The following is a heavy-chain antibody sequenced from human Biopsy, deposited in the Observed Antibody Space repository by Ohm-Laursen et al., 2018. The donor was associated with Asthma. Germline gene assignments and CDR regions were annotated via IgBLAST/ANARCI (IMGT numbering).Heavy chain of an antibody. CDR2: IYYSGST. CDR3: ARAQDYYDSRGYYRSFDY. J-gene: IGHJ4*02. D-gene: IGHD3-22*01. V-gene: IGHV4-31*03. CDR1: YGSITSGGYY. Sequence: PSDTLSLTCTVSYGSITSGGYYWTWIRQHPGKGLEWIGFIYYSGSTYYNPSLKSRVSISIDTSKNQFSLKLGSVTAADTAVYYCARAQDYYDSRGYYRSFDYWGQGTLVTVSS.